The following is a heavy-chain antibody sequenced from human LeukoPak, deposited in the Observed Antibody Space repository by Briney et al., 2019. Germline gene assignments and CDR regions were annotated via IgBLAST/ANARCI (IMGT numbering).Heavy chain of an antibody. CDR1: GFTFSDYA. J-gene: IGHJ6*02. CDR2: MSYGGSNE. V-gene: IGHV3-30*04. Sequence: PGGSLRLSCAASGFTFSDYAMHWVRQAPGKGLEWVAVMSYGGSNEYHADSVKGRFSISRDNSQNTLYLQMNSLRPDDTAVYYCARNKPITGFLGMDVWGQGTTVTVSS. CDR3: ARNKPITGFLGMDV. D-gene: IGHD1-20*01.